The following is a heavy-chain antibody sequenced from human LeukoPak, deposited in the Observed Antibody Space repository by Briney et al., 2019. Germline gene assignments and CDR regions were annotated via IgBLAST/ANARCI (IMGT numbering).Heavy chain of an antibody. Sequence: GGSLRLSCAASGFTFSNYWMTWVRQAPGKGLEWVANIKHDGSEDYYLDSVKGRFTIYGDNAKNSLYLQMNSLRAEDTAVYYCAELGITMIGGVWGKGTTVTISS. J-gene: IGHJ6*04. CDR1: GFTFSNYW. CDR2: IKHDGSED. D-gene: IGHD3-10*02. V-gene: IGHV3-7*01. CDR3: AELGITMIGGV.